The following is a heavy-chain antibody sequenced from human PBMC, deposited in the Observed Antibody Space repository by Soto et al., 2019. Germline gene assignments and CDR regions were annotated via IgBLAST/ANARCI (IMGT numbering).Heavy chain of an antibody. CDR2: IIPIIGTA. D-gene: IGHD5-12*01. CDR1: GGTFNNYA. CDR3: ARGGVDVVATSAFDY. V-gene: IGHV1-69*01. J-gene: IGHJ4*02. Sequence: QVQLVQSGAEVKKPGSSVKVSCKASGGTFNNYAISWVRQAPGQGLEWMGGIIPIIGTADYAHKFQGRLAISADESTGNTFLKLSSLRSEDTALYYCARGGVDVVATSAFDYWGQGTLVTVSS.